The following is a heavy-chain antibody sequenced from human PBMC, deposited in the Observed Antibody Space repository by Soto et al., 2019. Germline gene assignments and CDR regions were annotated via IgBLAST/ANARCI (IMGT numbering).Heavy chain of an antibody. Sequence: QVQLVESGGGVVQPGRSLRLSCAASGFTFSSYGMHWVRQAPGKGLEWVAVIWYDGSNKYYADSVKGRFTISRDNSKNTLYLQMNSMRAEDTAVYYCAKFFGYSSSWYRDYFDYWGQGTLVTVSS. CDR1: GFTFSSYG. D-gene: IGHD6-13*01. J-gene: IGHJ4*02. CDR2: IWYDGSNK. CDR3: AKFFGYSSSWYRDYFDY. V-gene: IGHV3-33*06.